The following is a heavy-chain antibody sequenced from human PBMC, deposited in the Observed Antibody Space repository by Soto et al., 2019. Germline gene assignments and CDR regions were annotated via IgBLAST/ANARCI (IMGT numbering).Heavy chain of an antibody. CDR1: GHAFTSDY. V-gene: IGHV1-46*01. Sequence: PSVKVSFKAPGHAFTSDYLNCVRQAPGQGLEWMGVINPHGGSTKYAQKFQGRVTMTRDTSRSTVYMELRSLRSDDTAIYYCARSSGGNFGIIIEGSNWFDPWGQGTLVTVSS. CDR3: ARSSGGNFGIIIEGSNWFDP. CDR2: INPHGGST. J-gene: IGHJ5*02. D-gene: IGHD3-3*01.